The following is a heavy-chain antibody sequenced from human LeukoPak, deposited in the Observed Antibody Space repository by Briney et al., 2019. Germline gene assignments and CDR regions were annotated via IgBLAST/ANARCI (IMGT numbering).Heavy chain of an antibody. V-gene: IGHV1-69*05. CDR1: GGTFSSYA. CDR2: IIPIFGTA. Sequence: GSSVKVSCTASGGTFSSYAISWVRQAPGQGLEWMGGIIPIFGTANYAQKFQGRVTITTDESTSTAYMELGSLRSEDTAVYYCACPHTAMVTAPFDYWGQGTLVTVSS. J-gene: IGHJ4*02. CDR3: ACPHTAMVTAPFDY. D-gene: IGHD5-18*01.